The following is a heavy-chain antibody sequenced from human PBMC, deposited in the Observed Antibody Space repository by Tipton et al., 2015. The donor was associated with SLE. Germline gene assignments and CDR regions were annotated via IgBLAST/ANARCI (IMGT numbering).Heavy chain of an antibody. CDR3: ARLGWGLLGDF. D-gene: IGHD1-26*01. Sequence: GLVKPSETLSLTCAVYGESFSGYFWSWIRQPPGKGLEWIGEIIHSGVTNYNPSLKSRVTLSLDTSKNQFSLKLSSVTAADTAVYYCARLGWGLLGDFWGQGTLVTVSS. V-gene: IGHV4-34*12. CDR2: IIHSGVT. CDR1: GESFSGYF. J-gene: IGHJ4*02.